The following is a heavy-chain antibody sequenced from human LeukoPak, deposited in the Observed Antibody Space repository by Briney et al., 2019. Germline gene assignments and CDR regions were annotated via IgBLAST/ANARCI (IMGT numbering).Heavy chain of an antibody. CDR3: ARGRTPGAALYYYYMDV. D-gene: IGHD1-1*01. Sequence: GASVKVSCKASGYTFTSYGISWVRQAPGQGLEWMGWISAYNGNTNYAQKLQGRVTMTTDTSTSTAYMELRSLRSDDTAVYYCARGRTPGAALYYYYMDVWGKGTTVTVSS. J-gene: IGHJ6*03. V-gene: IGHV1-18*01. CDR1: GYTFTSYG. CDR2: ISAYNGNT.